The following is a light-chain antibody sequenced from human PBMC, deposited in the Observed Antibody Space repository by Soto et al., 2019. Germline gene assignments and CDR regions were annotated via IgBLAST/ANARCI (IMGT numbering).Light chain of an antibody. CDR3: QQDCSCPPVT. CDR2: GAS. Sequence: EIVLTQSPGTLSLSPGERATLSCRASQSVSSNYLAGYQQKPGQAPRLLIYGASSRATGIPDRFSGSGSGTDFTLTISRLQPKDVAVYYCQQDCSCPPVTFGGGTKVEIK. V-gene: IGKV3-20*01. CDR1: QSVSSNY. J-gene: IGKJ4*01.